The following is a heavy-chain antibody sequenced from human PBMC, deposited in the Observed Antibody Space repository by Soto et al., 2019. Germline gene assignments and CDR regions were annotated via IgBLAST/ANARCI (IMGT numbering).Heavy chain of an antibody. CDR2: IYPGDSDT. CDR3: ATNSTSAPKDY. D-gene: IGHD3-10*01. V-gene: IGHV5-51*04. J-gene: IGHJ4*01. Sequence: GESLKISCKGSGYSFTTYWIAWVRQMPGQGLGWVGIIYPGDSDTRYSPPFEGHVGIPVDKPISTAFLQWNSLKASDNAIYYCATNSTSAPKDYWGQGTLVTVSS. CDR1: GYSFTTYW.